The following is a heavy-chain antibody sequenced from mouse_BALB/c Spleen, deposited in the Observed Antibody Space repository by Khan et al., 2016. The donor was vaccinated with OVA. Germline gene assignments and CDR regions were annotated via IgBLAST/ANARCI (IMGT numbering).Heavy chain of an antibody. V-gene: IGHV3-2*02. Sequence: EVQLQESGPGLVKPSQSLSLTCTVTGYSITSDYAWNWIRQFPENKLEWMGYISYSGRTSYNPSLQSRISITRDTSKNQFFLQLNSVTTEDTTTYYWSNAVTNTTVVATEFDYWGQGTTLTVSS. CDR2: ISYSGRT. CDR3: SNAVTNTTVVATEFDY. J-gene: IGHJ2*01. CDR1: GYSITSDYA. D-gene: IGHD1-1*01.